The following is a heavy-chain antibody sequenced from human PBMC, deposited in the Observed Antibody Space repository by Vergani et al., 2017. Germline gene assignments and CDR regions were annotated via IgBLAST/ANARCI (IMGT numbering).Heavy chain of an antibody. Sequence: EVQMVESGGGLVKPGGSLRLSCAASGFTFDDYAMHWVRQAPGKGLEWVSGISWNSGSIGYADSVKGRFTISRDNAKNSLYLQMNSLRAEDTALYYCAKDQVIGYCSSTSCIGGFDYWGQGTLVTVSS. CDR3: AKDQVIGYCSSTSCIGGFDY. CDR1: GFTFDDYA. D-gene: IGHD2-2*01. V-gene: IGHV3-9*01. J-gene: IGHJ4*02. CDR2: ISWNSGSI.